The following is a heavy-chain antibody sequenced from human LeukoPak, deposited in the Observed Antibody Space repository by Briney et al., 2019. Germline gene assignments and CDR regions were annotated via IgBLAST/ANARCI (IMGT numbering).Heavy chain of an antibody. Sequence: GGSLRLSCAASGFTFSSYWMSWVRQAPGKGLEWVANIKQDGSEKYYVDSVKGRFTISRDNAKNSLYLQMNSLRAEDTAVYYCARDPADYGSGKVDYWGQGTLVTVSS. J-gene: IGHJ4*02. V-gene: IGHV3-7*01. CDR2: IKQDGSEK. D-gene: IGHD3-10*01. CDR1: GFTFSSYW. CDR3: ARDPADYGSGKVDY.